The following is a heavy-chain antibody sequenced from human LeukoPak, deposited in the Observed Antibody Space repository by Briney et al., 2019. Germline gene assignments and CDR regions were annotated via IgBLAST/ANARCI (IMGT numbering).Heavy chain of an antibody. CDR2: IYFSGGT. D-gene: IGHD3-10*01. V-gene: IGHV4-39*01. CDR1: GDSISSSNCY. J-gene: IGHJ4*02. CDR3: ARHRYGSGSYHGFDY. Sequence: SETLSLTCTVSGDSISSSNCYWGWIRQPPGKGLEWIGSIYFSGGTYYNASLKSRVTISVDTSKNQFSLKLSSVTAADTAVYYCARHRYGSGSYHGFDYWGQGTLVTVSS.